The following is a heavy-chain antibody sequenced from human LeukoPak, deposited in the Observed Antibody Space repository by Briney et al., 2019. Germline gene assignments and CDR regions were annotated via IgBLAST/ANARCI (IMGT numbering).Heavy chain of an antibody. CDR3: AKDVTLGSWYGWFDP. V-gene: IGHV1-46*01. CDR2: LNPGSGST. CDR1: GYSLSNSY. J-gene: IGHJ5*02. Sequence: ASVKVSCKTSGYSLSNSYMHWVRQAPGQGLEWMGVLNPGSGSTSYAQKFQDRVTMTTDMSTSTVYMELSSLRFEDTAVYYCAKDVTLGSWYGWFDPWGQGTLVIVSS. D-gene: IGHD6-13*01.